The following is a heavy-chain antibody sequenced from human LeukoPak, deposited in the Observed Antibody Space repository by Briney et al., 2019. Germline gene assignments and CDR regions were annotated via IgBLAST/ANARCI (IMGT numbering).Heavy chain of an antibody. CDR3: ARNSHGRVVSVATPFDY. V-gene: IGHV3-23*01. D-gene: IGHD2-2*01. CDR1: GFTFSSYA. CDR2: ISGSGGST. Sequence: GGSLRLSCAASGFTFSSYAMSWVRQAPGKGLEWVSAISGSGGSTYYADSVKGRFTISRDNSKNTLYLQMNSLRVEDTAVYYCARNSHGRVVSVATPFDYWGQGTLVTVSS. J-gene: IGHJ4*02.